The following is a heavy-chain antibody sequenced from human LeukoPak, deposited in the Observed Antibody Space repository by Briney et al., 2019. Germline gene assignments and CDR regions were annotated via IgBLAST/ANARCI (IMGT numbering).Heavy chain of an antibody. CDR1: GFTFDAYG. J-gene: IGHJ2*01. CDR3: AKDEAAGMMTGIHGGHFDL. D-gene: IGHD3-9*01. V-gene: IGHV3-9*01. Sequence: PGGSLKLSCAASGFTFDAYGMNWVRQIPGKGLEWVSGISWNSGSIGYGDSVRGRFTISRDNAKNSLYLQMSSLRPEDTAFYYCAKDEAAGMMTGIHGGHFDLWGRGTLVIVSS. CDR2: ISWNSGSI.